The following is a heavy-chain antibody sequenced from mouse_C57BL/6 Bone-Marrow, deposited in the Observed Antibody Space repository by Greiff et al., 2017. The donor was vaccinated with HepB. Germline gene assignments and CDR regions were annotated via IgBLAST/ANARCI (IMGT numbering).Heavy chain of an antibody. CDR1: GFSLTSYG. Sequence: VQLQQSGPGLVQPSQSLSITCTVSGFSLTSYGVHWVRQSPGKGLEWLGVIWSGGSPDYNAAFISRLSISKDNSKSQVFFKMNSLQADDTAIYYCARNFDYGSSYDWYFDVWGTGTTVTVSS. V-gene: IGHV2-2*01. J-gene: IGHJ1*03. CDR2: IWSGGSP. D-gene: IGHD1-1*01. CDR3: ARNFDYGSSYDWYFDV.